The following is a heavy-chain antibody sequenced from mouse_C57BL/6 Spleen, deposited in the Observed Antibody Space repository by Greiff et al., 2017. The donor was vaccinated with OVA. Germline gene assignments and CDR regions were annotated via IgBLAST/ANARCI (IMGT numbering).Heavy chain of an antibody. Sequence: VQLKESGPELVKPGASVKMSCKASGYTFTDYNMHWVKQSHGKSLEWIGYINPNNGGTSYNQKFKGKATLTVTKSSSTAYMELRSLTSEDSAVYYCARDSRDGSRRDVWGTGTTVTVSS. CDR1: GYTFTDYN. V-gene: IGHV1-22*01. CDR3: ARDSRDGSRRDV. CDR2: INPNNGGT. J-gene: IGHJ1*03. D-gene: IGHD1-1*01.